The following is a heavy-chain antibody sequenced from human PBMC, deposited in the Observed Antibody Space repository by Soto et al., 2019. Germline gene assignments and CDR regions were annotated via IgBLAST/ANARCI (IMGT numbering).Heavy chain of an antibody. CDR3: ARALNYDSSAKGWFDT. J-gene: IGHJ5*02. V-gene: IGHV4-34*01. Sequence: PSETLSLTCAVYGGSFSGYYWSWIRQPPGKGLEWIGEINHSGSTNYNPSLKSRVTISVDTSKNQFSLKLSSVTAAETAVHYCARALNYDSSAKGWFDTWGQGTLVTVSS. CDR2: INHSGST. D-gene: IGHD3-22*01. CDR1: GGSFSGYY.